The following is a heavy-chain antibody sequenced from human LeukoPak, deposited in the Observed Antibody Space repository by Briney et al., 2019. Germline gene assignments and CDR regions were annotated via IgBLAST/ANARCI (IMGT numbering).Heavy chain of an antibody. Sequence: PGGSLRLSCAASGFTFSRYAMTGVRQARGKGLEWVSGLSGSGGATYCADSVKGRFTVSGDDYKDRLYLEMDGLIAEDRRVFDCTKGCTSDNCDERRWFDPWGQGTLVTVSS. J-gene: IGHJ5*02. V-gene: IGHV3-23*01. D-gene: IGHD2-8*02. CDR1: GFTFSRYA. CDR3: TKGCTSDNCDERRWFDP. CDR2: LSGSGGAT.